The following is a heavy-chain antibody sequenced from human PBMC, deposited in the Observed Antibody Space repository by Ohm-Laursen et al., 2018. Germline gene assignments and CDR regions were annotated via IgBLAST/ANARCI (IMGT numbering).Heavy chain of an antibody. CDR1: VFTFSGYA. J-gene: IGHJ5*02. CDR2: VTGSYRTT. D-gene: IGHD3-10*01. V-gene: IGHV3-23*01. Sequence: SLTLSLAASVFTFSGYAFNWVRQAPRTGPELVSVVTGSYRTTYYRNPVKGRFTISRDNSKNTLYLQMNSLRAEDTAVYYCAKGLSGGAGHGNWFDPWGQGTLVSVSS. CDR3: AKGLSGGAGHGNWFDP.